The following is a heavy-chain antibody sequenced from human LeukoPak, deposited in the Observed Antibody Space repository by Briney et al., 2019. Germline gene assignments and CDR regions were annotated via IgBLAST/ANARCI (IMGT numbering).Heavy chain of an antibody. V-gene: IGHV3-30-3*01. J-gene: IGHJ4*02. CDR2: ISYDGSNK. D-gene: IGHD3-22*01. CDR1: GFTFSSYA. Sequence: GRSLRLSCAASGFTFSSYAMHWVRQAPGKGLEWVAVISYDGSNKYYADSVKGRFTISRDNSKNTLYLQMNSLRAEGTAVYYCARERPNQYYDSSGSLDYWGQGTLVTVSS. CDR3: ARERPNQYYDSSGSLDY.